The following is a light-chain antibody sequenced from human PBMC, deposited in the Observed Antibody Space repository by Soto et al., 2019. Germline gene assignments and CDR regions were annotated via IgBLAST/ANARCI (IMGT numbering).Light chain of an antibody. CDR2: AAS. J-gene: IGKJ3*01. V-gene: IGKV1-9*01. Sequence: DIQLTQSPSFLSASVGDRVTITCRASQDISRYLAWYQQKAGKAPKLLIYAASTLQKGVPSRFSGSGSGTEFTLTISSLQPDDFATYYCQQLNTYPLFTFDPGTEVDI. CDR3: QQLNTYPLFT. CDR1: QDISRY.